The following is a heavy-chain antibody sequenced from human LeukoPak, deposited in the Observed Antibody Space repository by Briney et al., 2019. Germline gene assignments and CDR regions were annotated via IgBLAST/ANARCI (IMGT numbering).Heavy chain of an antibody. D-gene: IGHD6-13*01. Sequence: SETLSLTCTVSGGSIVSHYWNWIRQPAGRGLEWIGRFYASGTTNTSPSLKSRVTMSVDTSKNQFSLKLSSVTAADTAVYYCAKDSSTWGNLAGHFDSWGQGTLVTVSS. CDR3: AKDSSTWGNLAGHFDS. V-gene: IGHV4-4*07. J-gene: IGHJ4*02. CDR2: FYASGTT. CDR1: GGSIVSHY.